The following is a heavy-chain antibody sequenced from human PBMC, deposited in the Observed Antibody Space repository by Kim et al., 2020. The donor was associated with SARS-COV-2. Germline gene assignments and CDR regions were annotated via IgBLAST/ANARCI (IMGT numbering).Heavy chain of an antibody. V-gene: IGHV4-61*01. CDR3: ARGLGITFGGVIVPHIDY. D-gene: IGHD3-16*02. CDR1: GGSVSSGSYY. J-gene: IGHJ4*02. CDR2: IYYSGST. Sequence: SETLSLTCTVSGGSVSSGSYYWSWIRQPPGKGLEWIGYIYYSGSTNYNPSLKSRVTISVDTSKNQLSLKLSSVTAADTAVYYCARGLGITFGGVIVPHIDYWGQGTLVTVSS.